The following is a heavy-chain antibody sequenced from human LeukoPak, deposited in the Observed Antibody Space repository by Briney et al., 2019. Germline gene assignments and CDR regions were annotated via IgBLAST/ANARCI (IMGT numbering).Heavy chain of an antibody. D-gene: IGHD1-26*01. CDR2: INHSGST. J-gene: IGHJ5*02. CDR1: GGSFSGYY. Sequence: SETLSLTCAVYGGSFSGYYWSWIRQPPGKGLEWIGEINHSGSTNYNPSLKSRVTISLDTSKNQFSLKLTSVTAADTAVYYCARGVVSWEIRYRNWFDPWGQGTLVTVSS. CDR3: ARGVVSWEIRYRNWFDP. V-gene: IGHV4-34*01.